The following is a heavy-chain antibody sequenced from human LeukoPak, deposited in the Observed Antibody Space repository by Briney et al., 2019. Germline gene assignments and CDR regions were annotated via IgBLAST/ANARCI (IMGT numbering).Heavy chain of an antibody. D-gene: IGHD3-10*01. J-gene: IGHJ4*02. Sequence: AGKSLGLSCEASGFTFSSHGMHWVRQAPGKGLEWVAVIWYDGGQKYYADSVKGRFTISRDNSKNTLDLQMKSLRAEDTAVYYCARDIGGSYYNGVDYWGQGTLVTVSS. CDR3: ARDIGGSYYNGVDY. V-gene: IGHV3-33*01. CDR1: GFTFSSHG. CDR2: IWYDGGQK.